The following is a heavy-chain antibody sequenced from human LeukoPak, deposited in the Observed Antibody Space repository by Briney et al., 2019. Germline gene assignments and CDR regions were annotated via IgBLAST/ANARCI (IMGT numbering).Heavy chain of an antibody. D-gene: IGHD2-8*02. V-gene: IGHV1-2*02. Sequence: ASVKVSCKACGYTFTDYYMNWVRQAPGQGLEWMGWINPGSGGTNCAHKFQGRLTMTWDTSISTAYMDLIRLGSDDTAVYYCATWSADDYWGQGTLVTVSS. CDR1: GYTFTDYY. J-gene: IGHJ4*02. CDR2: INPGSGGT. CDR3: ATWSADDY.